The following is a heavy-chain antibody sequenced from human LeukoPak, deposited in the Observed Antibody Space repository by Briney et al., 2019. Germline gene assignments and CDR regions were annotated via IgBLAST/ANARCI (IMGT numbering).Heavy chain of an antibody. CDR3: ANFQTVGVKPFEH. Sequence: GGSLRLSCAASGFTVSSNYMSWVRQAPGKGLEWVSVIYSGGSTYYADSVKGRFTISRDNAKNSLYLQMESLRVEDTAVYYCANFQTVGVKPFEHWGQGTLVTVSS. CDR1: GFTVSSNY. D-gene: IGHD1-26*01. J-gene: IGHJ5*02. CDR2: IYSGGST. V-gene: IGHV3-66*01.